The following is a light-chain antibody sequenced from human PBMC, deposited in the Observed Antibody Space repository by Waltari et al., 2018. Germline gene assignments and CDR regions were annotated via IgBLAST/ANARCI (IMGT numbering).Light chain of an antibody. V-gene: IGLV1-51*01. CDR2: DSN. Sequence: QSVLTQPPSVSTAPGQKVTISCSGSSPNLGTYYVFWYQQLPGTAPKRLIYDSNKRPSGIPDRFSGSKSGTSATLDITGLQTGDEADYYCGTWDSRLGGVVFGGGTKLTVL. CDR3: GTWDSRLGGVV. J-gene: IGLJ2*01. CDR1: SPNLGTYY.